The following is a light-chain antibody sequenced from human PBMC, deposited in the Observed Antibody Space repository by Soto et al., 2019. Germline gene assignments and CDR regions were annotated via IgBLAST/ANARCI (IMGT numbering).Light chain of an antibody. V-gene: IGKV3-20*01. CDR3: QRYGSSIT. Sequence: SPGTLSLSPGERATLSCRASQSVSSSYLAWYQQKPGQAPRLLIYGASSRATGIPDRFSGSGSGTDFTLTISRLEPEDFAVYYCQRYGSSITFGQGTRLEIK. CDR2: GAS. CDR1: QSVSSSY. J-gene: IGKJ5*01.